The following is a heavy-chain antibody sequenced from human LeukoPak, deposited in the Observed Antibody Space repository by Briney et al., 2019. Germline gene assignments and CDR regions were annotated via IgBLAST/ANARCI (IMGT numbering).Heavy chain of an antibody. CDR3: AKGGDSSGYYSYLYYYMDV. D-gene: IGHD3-22*01. CDR2: ISGSGGST. J-gene: IGHJ6*03. CDR1: GFTFSSYATFSNYA. Sequence: QPGGFLRLSCAATGFTFSSYATFSNYAMNWVRQAPGKGLEWVSGISGSGGSTYHADSVKGRFTISRDNSKNTLYLQMNSLRAEDTAEYYCAKGGDSSGYYSYLYYYMDVWGKGTTVTVSS. V-gene: IGHV3-23*01.